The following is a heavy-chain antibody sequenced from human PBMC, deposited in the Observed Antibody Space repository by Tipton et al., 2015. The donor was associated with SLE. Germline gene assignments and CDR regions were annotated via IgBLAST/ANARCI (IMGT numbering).Heavy chain of an antibody. D-gene: IGHD5-24*01. Sequence: TLSLTCTVSGGSISSYYWSWIRQPPGKGLEWIGNIYYSGSTNYNPSLKSRVTISVDTSKNQFSLKLSSVTAADTAVYYCARDGRRWLQPSGWFDPWGQGTLVTVSS. CDR2: IYYSGST. J-gene: IGHJ5*02. V-gene: IGHV4-59*01. CDR3: ARDGRRWLQPSGWFDP. CDR1: GGSISSYY.